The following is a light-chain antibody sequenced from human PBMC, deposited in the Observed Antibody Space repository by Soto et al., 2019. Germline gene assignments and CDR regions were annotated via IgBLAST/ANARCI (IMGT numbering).Light chain of an antibody. CDR1: QSINSNY. CDR2: DTS. Sequence: EMVLTQSPATLSLSPGERATLSGGASQSINSNYLAWYQQKPGLAPRLVIYDTSRRAPGIPDRLTGSGSGTDFTLTISRLEPEDSAIYYCQQYGSSPTFGQGTRLEIK. J-gene: IGKJ5*01. V-gene: IGKV3D-20*01. CDR3: QQYGSSPT.